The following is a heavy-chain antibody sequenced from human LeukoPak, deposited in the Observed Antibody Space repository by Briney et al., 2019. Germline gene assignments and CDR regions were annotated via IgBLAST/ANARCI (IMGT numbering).Heavy chain of an antibody. Sequence: GGSLRLSCAASGFTFSDYYMSWIRQAPGKGLEWVSYISSSGSTIYYADSVKGRFTISRDNTKNSLYLQMNGLRAEDTAVYYCAREAPVDTAMGIDYWGQGTLVTVSS. V-gene: IGHV3-11*04. CDR2: ISSSGSTI. D-gene: IGHD5-18*01. J-gene: IGHJ4*02. CDR3: AREAPVDTAMGIDY. CDR1: GFTFSDYY.